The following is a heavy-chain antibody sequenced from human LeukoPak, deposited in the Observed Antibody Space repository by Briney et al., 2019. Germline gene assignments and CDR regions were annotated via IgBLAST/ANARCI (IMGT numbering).Heavy chain of an antibody. D-gene: IGHD5-12*01. CDR3: ARAGVGRQSAYDWLYPYYYNLDV. CDR2: IYSSGRT. J-gene: IGHJ6*03. V-gene: IGHV4-59*01. CDR1: GGSISSYS. Sequence: SETLSLTCTGSGGSISSYSWSWVRQPPGKGLEWIGYIYSSGRTNHNPSLKSRVTISVSTSRNQFSLKLSSVTAADTAVYHCARAGVGRQSAYDWLYPYYYNLDVWGKGTTVTVSS.